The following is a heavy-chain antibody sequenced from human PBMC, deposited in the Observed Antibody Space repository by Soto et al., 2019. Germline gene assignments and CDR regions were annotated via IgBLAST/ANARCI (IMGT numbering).Heavy chain of an antibody. CDR2: IKSKTDGGTT. Sequence: GGSLRLSCAASGFTFSDAWMNWVRQAPGKGLEWVGRIKSKTDGGTTDYAAPVKGRLTISRDDSKNTLYLQMNSLKTEDTAVYYCTTYDFWSGRRSFDYWGQGTLVTVSS. V-gene: IGHV3-15*01. D-gene: IGHD3-3*01. J-gene: IGHJ4*02. CDR1: GFTFSDAW. CDR3: TTYDFWSGRRSFDY.